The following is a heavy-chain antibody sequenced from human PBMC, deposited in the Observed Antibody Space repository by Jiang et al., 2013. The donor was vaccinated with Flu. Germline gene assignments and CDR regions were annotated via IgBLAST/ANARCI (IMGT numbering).Heavy chain of an antibody. CDR3: ARAYDYIWGSFDY. D-gene: IGHD3-16*01. Sequence: PGLVKPSETLSLTCTVSGYSISSGYYWGWIRQPPGKGLEWIGSIYHSGSTYYNPSLKSRVTISVDTSKNQFSLKLSSVTAADTAVYYCARAYDYIWGSFDYWGQGTLVTVSS. V-gene: IGHV4-38-2*02. CDR1: GYSISSGYY. CDR2: IYHSGST. J-gene: IGHJ4*02.